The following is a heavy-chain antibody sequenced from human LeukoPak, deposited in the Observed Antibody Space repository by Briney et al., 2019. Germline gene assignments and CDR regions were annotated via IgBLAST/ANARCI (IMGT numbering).Heavy chain of an antibody. V-gene: IGHV3-30*09. CDR2: TSYDGNDQ. J-gene: IGHJ3*01. D-gene: IGHD2-8*01. Sequence: GASLRLSCAASGFSFNSYTIHWVRQSPDTGLQWVAFTSYDGNDQQYGDSVKGRFAISRDSAKNTVDLQMMSLRPDDTAVYYCARDLFINGLGDAFDLWGQGTMVTVSS. CDR1: GFSFNSYT. CDR3: ARDLFINGLGDAFDL.